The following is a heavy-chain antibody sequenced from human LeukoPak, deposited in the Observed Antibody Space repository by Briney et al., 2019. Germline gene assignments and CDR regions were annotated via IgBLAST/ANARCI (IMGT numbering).Heavy chain of an antibody. CDR1: GYTFTSYA. V-gene: IGHV1-3*01. Sequence: GASVKVSCKASGYTFTSYAMHWVRQAPGQRLEWMGWINAGNGNTKYSQKFQGRVTITRDTSASTAYMELSSLRSEDTAVYYCARGFHRDYDFWSGYYFPYYYYYGMDVWGQGTTVTVSS. J-gene: IGHJ6*02. D-gene: IGHD3-3*01. CDR2: INAGNGNT. CDR3: ARGFHRDYDFWSGYYFPYYYYYGMDV.